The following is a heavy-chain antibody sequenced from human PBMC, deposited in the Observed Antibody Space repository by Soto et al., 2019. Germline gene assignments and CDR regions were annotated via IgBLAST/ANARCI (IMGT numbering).Heavy chain of an antibody. V-gene: IGHV3-7*03. Sequence: WWSLRLSCSASVFTFSSYWMSWCRQAPGKGLEWVANIKQDGSEKYYVDSVKGRFTISRDNAKNSLYLQMNSLRAEDTAVYYCARADCSSTSCYTGWGYYFDYWGQGTLVTVSS. J-gene: IGHJ4*02. CDR3: ARADCSSTSCYTGWGYYFDY. CDR2: IKQDGSEK. D-gene: IGHD2-2*02. CDR1: VFTFSSYW.